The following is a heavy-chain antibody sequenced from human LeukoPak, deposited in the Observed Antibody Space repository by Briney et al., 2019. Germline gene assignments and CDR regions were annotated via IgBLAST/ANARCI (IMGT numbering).Heavy chain of an antibody. CDR2: IYPGDSDT. CDR1: GYSFTSYW. CDR3: ATTGPEYSSSWYLHF. V-gene: IGHV5-51*01. J-gene: IGHJ4*02. Sequence: GESLKISCKASGYSFTSYWIGWVRQMPGKGLEWMGAIYPGDSDTRYSPSFQAQVTISVDKSISTASLQWSSLKASDTAMYYCATTGPEYSSSWYLHFWGQGTLVTVSS. D-gene: IGHD6-13*01.